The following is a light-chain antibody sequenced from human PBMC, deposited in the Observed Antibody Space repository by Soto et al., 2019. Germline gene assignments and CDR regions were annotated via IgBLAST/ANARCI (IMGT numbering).Light chain of an antibody. Sequence: DIQRTQSPSTLSSSVGDRVTITCRASQSIKNWLAWYQQKPVTAPKFLIYDASTLESGVPSRFSGSGSGTEFTLTISSLQADDFATYFCQQYDDYPLTFGGGTKVDI. CDR3: QQYDDYPLT. CDR1: QSIKNW. CDR2: DAS. V-gene: IGKV1-5*01. J-gene: IGKJ4*01.